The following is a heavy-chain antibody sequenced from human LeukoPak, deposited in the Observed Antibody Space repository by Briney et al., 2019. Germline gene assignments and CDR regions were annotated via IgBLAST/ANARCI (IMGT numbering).Heavy chain of an antibody. CDR2: ISAYNGNT. Sequence: ASVKVSCKASGYTFTSYGISWVRQAPGQGLEWMGWISAYNGNTNYAQKLQGRVTMTTDTSTSTAYMELSSLRSEDTAVYYCAEYDFWSGYSLRTNYYYYMDVWGKGTTVTVSS. V-gene: IGHV1-18*01. D-gene: IGHD3-3*01. J-gene: IGHJ6*03. CDR1: GYTFTSYG. CDR3: AEYDFWSGYSLRTNYYYYMDV.